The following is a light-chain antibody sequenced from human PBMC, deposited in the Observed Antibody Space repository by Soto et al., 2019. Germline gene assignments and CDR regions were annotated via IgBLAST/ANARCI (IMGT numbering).Light chain of an antibody. CDR3: PQRPNLWT. V-gene: IGKV3-11*01. CDR1: QSVGIF. J-gene: IGKJ1*01. CDR2: GAS. Sequence: EVVLTQSPATLCLSPGERATLSCRASQSVGIFLPWYQQKPGQAPRLLIYGASTRATGIPVRFSGSGYGTDFTHTITSIEPEHFAVYYCPQRPNLWTFGQGTKV.